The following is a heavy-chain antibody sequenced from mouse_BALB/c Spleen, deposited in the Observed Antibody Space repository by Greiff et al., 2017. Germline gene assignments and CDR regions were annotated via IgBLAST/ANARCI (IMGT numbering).Heavy chain of an antibody. Sequence: VKVVESGPGLVAPSQSLSITCTVSGFSLTSYGVHWVRQPPGKGLEWLGVIWAGGSTNYNSALMSRLSISKDNSKSQVFLKMNSLQTDDTAMYYCARGPYGNLYAMDYWGQGTSVTVSS. CDR3: ARGPYGNLYAMDY. D-gene: IGHD2-1*01. CDR1: GFSLTSYG. J-gene: IGHJ4*01. V-gene: IGHV2-9*02. CDR2: IWAGGST.